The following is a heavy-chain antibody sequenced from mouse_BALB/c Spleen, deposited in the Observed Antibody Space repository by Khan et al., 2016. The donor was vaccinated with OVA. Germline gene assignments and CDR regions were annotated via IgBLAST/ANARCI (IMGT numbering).Heavy chain of an antibody. CDR1: GFTFSSYS. CDR2: ISSGGDYT. D-gene: IGHD2-12*01. CDR3: ASYYSGEFAY. V-gene: IGHV5-6*01. J-gene: IGHJ3*01. Sequence: EVELVESGGDLVKPGGSLKLSCAVSGFTFSSYSMSWVRQTPDKRLEWVVTISSGGDYTYYPDSVKGRFTISRDTAKNNLYLQMSSLKSEDTATYYCASYYSGEFAYWGQGTLVTVSA.